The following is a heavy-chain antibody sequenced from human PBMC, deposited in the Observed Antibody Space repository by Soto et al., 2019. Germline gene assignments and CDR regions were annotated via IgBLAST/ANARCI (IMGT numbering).Heavy chain of an antibody. CDR3: ARVRYSDNWHGLIDF. J-gene: IGHJ4*02. Sequence: SETLSLTCTVSGGSISSGAFSWSWIRQPPGRGLEWIGYIYHSGSTYYIPSIRSRVAISMDRAKNQFSLHLSSVTAEDTAVYFCARVRYSDNWHGLIDFWGLGTLV. CDR1: GGSISSGAFS. CDR2: IYHSGST. V-gene: IGHV4-30-2*01. D-gene: IGHD4-4*01.